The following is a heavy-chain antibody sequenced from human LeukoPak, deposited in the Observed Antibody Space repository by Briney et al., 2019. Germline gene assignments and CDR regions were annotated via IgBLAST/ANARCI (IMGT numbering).Heavy chain of an antibody. CDR1: GYTFSNYC. CDR2: INPSLHIP. J-gene: IGHJ3*02. D-gene: IGHD3-9*01. CDR3: AKDPRDISTGNYDEFDI. V-gene: IGHV1-46*01. Sequence: ASVTVSCKASGYTFSNYCMHWVRQAPGQGLEWLGLINPSLHIPIYAQTFQGRVTMTTDMSTSTFYMELSNLVSEDTAVYYCAKDPRDISTGNYDEFDIWGQGTMVTVSS.